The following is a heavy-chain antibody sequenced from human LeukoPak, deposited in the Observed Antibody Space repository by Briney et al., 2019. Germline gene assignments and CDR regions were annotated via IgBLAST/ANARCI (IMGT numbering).Heavy chain of an antibody. J-gene: IGHJ4*02. V-gene: IGHV5-51*01. CDR2: IYPGDSDT. CDR3: AGLENYYDSSGYYPGY. CDR1: GYSFTSYW. Sequence: GESLKISCKGSGYSFTSYWIGWVRQMPGKGLEWMGIIYPGDSDTRYSPSFQGQVTISADKSISTAYLQWSSLKASDTAMYYCAGLENYYDSSGYYPGYWGQGTLVTVSS. D-gene: IGHD3-22*01.